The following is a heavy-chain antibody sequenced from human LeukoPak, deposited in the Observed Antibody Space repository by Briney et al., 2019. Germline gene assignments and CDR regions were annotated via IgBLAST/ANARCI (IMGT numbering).Heavy chain of an antibody. D-gene: IGHD2-15*01. V-gene: IGHV3-23*01. CDR3: AKQLGYCSDGSCYFPY. J-gene: IGHJ4*02. Sequence: GGSLRLSCAASGFTFSSFAMTWVRQAPGKGLEWVSGFDGNGPNTYYADSVKGRWTISRDNSKSTLCLQMNSLRAEDTAVYYCAKQLGYCSDGSCYFPYWGQGTLVTVSS. CDR2: FDGNGPNT. CDR1: GFTFSSFA.